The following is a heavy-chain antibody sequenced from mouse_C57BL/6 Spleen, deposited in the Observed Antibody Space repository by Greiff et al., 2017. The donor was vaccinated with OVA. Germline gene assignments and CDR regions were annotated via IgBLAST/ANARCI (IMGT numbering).Heavy chain of an antibody. V-gene: IGHV1-75*01. D-gene: IGHD2-4*01. Sequence: QVQLQQSGPELVKPGASVKISCKASGYTFTDYYINWVKQRPGQGLEWIGWIFPGSGSTYYNEKFKGKATLTVDKSSSTAYMLLNSLTSEDSAVYFCARSYDYDEGYFDVWGTGTTVTVSS. CDR2: IFPGSGST. CDR3: ARSYDYDEGYFDV. J-gene: IGHJ1*03. CDR1: GYTFTDYY.